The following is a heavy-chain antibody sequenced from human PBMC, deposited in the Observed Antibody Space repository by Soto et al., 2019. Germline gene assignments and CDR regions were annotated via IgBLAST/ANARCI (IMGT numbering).Heavy chain of an antibody. Sequence: GGSLRLSCAASGFIFKDFAMSWVRQAPGKGLEWVSTITTSDDITYSADSVRGRFTISRDNSANTLFLQMSSLRGDDTATYYCTKGYSSGYCDPSSSYYTPDHWGQGTLVTVSS. V-gene: IGHV3-23*01. CDR1: GFIFKDFA. J-gene: IGHJ5*02. CDR3: TKGYSSGYCDPSSSYYTPDH. D-gene: IGHD3-22*01. CDR2: ITTSDDIT.